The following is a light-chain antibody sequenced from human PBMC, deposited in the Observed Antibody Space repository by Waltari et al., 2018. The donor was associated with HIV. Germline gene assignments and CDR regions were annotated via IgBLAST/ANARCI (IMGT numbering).Light chain of an antibody. Sequence: QSALTQPRSVSGSPGQTVSMSCTGADSNLRGNNFVSWYQQHAGRAPRVVIFDVVKRPSDVSVRLSASKSGDTASLTISGLQPDDEAIYYCSAYLASSSWVFGSGT. CDR3: SAYLASSSWV. CDR2: DVV. CDR1: DSNLRGNNF. V-gene: IGLV2-11*01. J-gene: IGLJ3*02.